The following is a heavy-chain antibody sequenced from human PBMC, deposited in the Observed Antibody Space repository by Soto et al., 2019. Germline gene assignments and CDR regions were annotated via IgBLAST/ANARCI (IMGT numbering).Heavy chain of an antibody. Sequence: LGESLKISCKGSGYSFTSYWIGWVRQMPGKGLEWMGIIYPGDSDTRYSPSFQGQVTISADKSISTAYLQWSSLKASDTAMYYCARQSHYYDSSGLNWFDPWGQGTLVTVSS. J-gene: IGHJ5*02. CDR1: GYSFTSYW. D-gene: IGHD3-22*01. CDR2: IYPGDSDT. V-gene: IGHV5-51*01. CDR3: ARQSHYYDSSGLNWFDP.